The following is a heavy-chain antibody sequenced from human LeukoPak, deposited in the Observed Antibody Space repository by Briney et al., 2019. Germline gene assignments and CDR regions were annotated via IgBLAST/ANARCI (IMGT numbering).Heavy chain of an antibody. CDR2: IKQDGSEK. J-gene: IGHJ4*02. CDR1: GFTFGSYW. V-gene: IGHV3-7*03. CDR3: ARALVY. D-gene: IGHD6-13*01. Sequence: GGSLRLSCAASGFTFGSYWMSWVRQAPGKGLEWVANIKQDGSEKYYVDSVKGRFTISRDNAKNSLYLQMNSLRAEDTAVYYCARALVYWGQGTLVTVSS.